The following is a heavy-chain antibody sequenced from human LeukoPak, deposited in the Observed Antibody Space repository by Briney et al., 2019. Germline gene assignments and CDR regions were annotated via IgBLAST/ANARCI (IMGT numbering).Heavy chain of an antibody. CDR3: ATSDVGPAVDLDY. CDR1: GYTLADLS. CDR2: FDREHGET. Sequence: ASVTVSCKVSGYTLADLSTHWVRQAPGKGLEWMGGFDREHGETVFAQTFQGRVTSTEDTSSDTAYMELSSLTSEDTAVYYCATSDVGPAVDLDYWGQGTLVTVSS. D-gene: IGHD2-15*01. J-gene: IGHJ4*02. V-gene: IGHV1-24*01.